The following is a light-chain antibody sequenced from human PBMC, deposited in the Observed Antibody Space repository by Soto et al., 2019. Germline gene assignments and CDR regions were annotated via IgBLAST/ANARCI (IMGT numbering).Light chain of an antibody. J-gene: IGKJ5*01. CDR1: QSVGSH. Sequence: EIVLTQSPATLSLSPGERAALSCRASQSVGSHLAWYQQKPGQAPRLLIYDASERATGIPARFSGSGSGTEFPLNIQSLEPENFAVYFRPHRTNWPPGNFGQGTRLEIK. V-gene: IGKV3-11*01. CDR3: PHRTNWPPGN. CDR2: DAS.